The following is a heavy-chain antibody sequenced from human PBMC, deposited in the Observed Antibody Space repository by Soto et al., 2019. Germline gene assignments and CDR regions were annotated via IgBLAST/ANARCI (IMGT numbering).Heavy chain of an antibody. CDR2: IHFGPTFI. Sequence: PGGSLRLSCAASGFTFSTSEMNWVRQAPGKGLEWIAHIHFGPTFIRYADSVEGRFTISRDNAKNSLYLQMTSLRAEDTAVYYCTRSGGAYRPFDSWGQGTLVTVSS. J-gene: IGHJ4*02. CDR3: TRSGGAYRPFDS. D-gene: IGHD2-15*01. V-gene: IGHV3-48*03. CDR1: GFTFSTSE.